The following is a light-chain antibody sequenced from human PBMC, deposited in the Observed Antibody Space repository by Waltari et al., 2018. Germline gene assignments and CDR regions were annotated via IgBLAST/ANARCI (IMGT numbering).Light chain of an antibody. J-gene: IGKJ1*01. V-gene: IGKV3-20*01. CDR1: QRVSSSY. Sequence: ELVLTQSPGTLSLSPGERATLSCRASQRVSSSYLAWYQQKPGQAPRLLIYGASSSATGIPDRFSGSGSGTDFTLTISRLEPEDFAVYYCQQYGSSPETFGQGTKVEIK. CDR2: GAS. CDR3: QQYGSSPET.